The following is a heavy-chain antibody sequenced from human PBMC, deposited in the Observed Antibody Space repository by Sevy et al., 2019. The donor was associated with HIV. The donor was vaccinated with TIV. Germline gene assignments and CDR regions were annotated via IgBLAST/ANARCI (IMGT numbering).Heavy chain of an antibody. J-gene: IGHJ6*02. Sequence: SETLSLTCTVSGGSISDFYWSWIRQPPGKGLEWIGYIYHRGSTNYKPSLASRVTISVDTSKNQCSLNLSSVTAADTYPYYCARAGGAKDYGMDVWGQGTTVTVSS. CDR3: ARAGGAKDYGMDV. CDR1: GGSISDFY. V-gene: IGHV4-59*01. CDR2: IYHRGST. D-gene: IGHD3-10*01.